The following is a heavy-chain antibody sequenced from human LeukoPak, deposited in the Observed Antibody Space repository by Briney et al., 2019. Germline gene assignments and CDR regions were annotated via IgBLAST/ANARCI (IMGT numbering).Heavy chain of an antibody. D-gene: IGHD4-17*01. CDR2: VSGNNGNR. J-gene: IGHJ5*02. CDR3: ARVTTVTRSPWSWGPKKIGQEVNWFDP. Sequence: GASVKVSCKASGYKFNTYDITWVRQAPGQGLEWMGWVSGNNGNRKYARKFQGRVTMTTDTSTSTANMELRSLRSDDTAVYYCARVTTVTRSPWSWGPKKIGQEVNWFDPWGQGTLVIVSS. V-gene: IGHV1-18*01. CDR1: GYKFNTYD.